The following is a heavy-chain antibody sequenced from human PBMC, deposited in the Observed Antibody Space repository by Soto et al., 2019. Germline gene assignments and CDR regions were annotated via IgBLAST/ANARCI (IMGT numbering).Heavy chain of an antibody. J-gene: IGHJ4*02. Sequence: QVQLQQWGAGLLKPSETLSLACAVYGGSFSGYYWSWIRQPPGKGLEWIGEIDHRVSANYNPSLKSRVTISVDTSNSQFSLKLSSVAAADTAVYYCTMRGGGNDPYYLDYWGQGTLLTVAS. V-gene: IGHV4-34*01. CDR1: GGSFSGYY. CDR3: TMRGGGNDPYYLDY. D-gene: IGHD2-15*01. CDR2: IDHRVSA.